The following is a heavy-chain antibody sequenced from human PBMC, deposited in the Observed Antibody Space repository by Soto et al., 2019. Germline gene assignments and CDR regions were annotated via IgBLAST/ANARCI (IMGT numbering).Heavy chain of an antibody. V-gene: IGHV4-4*02. CDR2: IYYSGST. CDR1: GDSISRSYW. Sequence: PSETLSLTCAVSGDSISRSYWWSWVRQFPGKGLDWIGYIYYSGSTTYNPSLKSRVTISVDTSKNQFSLKLSSVTAADTAVYYCARQWGKQWDYWGQGTLVTVSS. J-gene: IGHJ4*02. CDR3: ARQWGKQWDY. D-gene: IGHD3-16*01.